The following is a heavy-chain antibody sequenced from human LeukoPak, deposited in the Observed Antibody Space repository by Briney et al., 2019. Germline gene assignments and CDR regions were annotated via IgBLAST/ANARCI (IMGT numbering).Heavy chain of an antibody. CDR2: IGGSGGST. D-gene: IGHD3-22*01. V-gene: IGHV3-23*01. CDR3: AKSRWGYYDCGES. Sequence: GGSLRLSCTASGFTFGDYAMSWVRQAPGKVLEWVSAIGGSGGSTYYADPVKGRFTISRDNSKNTLHLQMNSLRAEDTAVYYCAKSRWGYYDCGESWGQGTLVTVSS. J-gene: IGHJ5*02. CDR1: GFTFGDYA.